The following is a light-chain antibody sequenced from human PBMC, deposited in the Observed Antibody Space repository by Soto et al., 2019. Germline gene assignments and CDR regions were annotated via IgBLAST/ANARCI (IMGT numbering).Light chain of an antibody. V-gene: IGKV3-15*01. J-gene: IGKJ4*01. CDR3: QQYNDWPPLT. Sequence: EVVMTQSPATLSVSPGERATLSCRASRSVSSSLAWYRQRPGQAPRLLIYGASTRATGVPARFSGSGSGTEFTLTISSLQSEDFAIYYCQQYNDWPPLTFGGGTKVEI. CDR1: RSVSSS. CDR2: GAS.